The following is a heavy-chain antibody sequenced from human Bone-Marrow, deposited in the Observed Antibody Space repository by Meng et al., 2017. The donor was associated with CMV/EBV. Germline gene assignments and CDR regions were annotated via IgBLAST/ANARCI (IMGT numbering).Heavy chain of an antibody. V-gene: IGHV4-39*07. J-gene: IGHJ4*02. CDR1: GGSISSSSYY. CDR2: IYDSGST. Sequence: SETLSLTCTVSGGSISSSSYYWSWIRQPPGKGLEWIGSIYDSGSTYYNPTLKSRVTISVDTSKTQFSVKLSSVSAADTDGYYCVRGSSSSWSEETCLHEVMYFYYWGQGTLVTVSS. D-gene: IGHD6-13*01. CDR3: VRGSSSSWSEETCLHEVMYFYY.